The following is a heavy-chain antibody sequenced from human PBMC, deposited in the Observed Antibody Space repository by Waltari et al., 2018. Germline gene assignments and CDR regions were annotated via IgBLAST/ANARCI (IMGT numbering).Heavy chain of an antibody. CDR2: IYPGDSDT. V-gene: IGHV5-51*01. CDR1: GYGFTSYC. D-gene: IGHD3-22*01. Sequence: EVQLVQSGAEVKKPGESLKIYCKGSGYGFTSYCIGWVRQMPGKGLEWMGIIYPGDSDTRYSPSFQGQVTISADKSISTAYLQWSSLKASDTAMYYCARKDSTYYYDSSGYHFDYWGQGTLVTVSS. CDR3: ARKDSTYYYDSSGYHFDY. J-gene: IGHJ4*02.